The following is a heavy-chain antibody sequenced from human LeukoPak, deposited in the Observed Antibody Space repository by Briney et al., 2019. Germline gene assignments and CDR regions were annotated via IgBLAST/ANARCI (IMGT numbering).Heavy chain of an antibody. CDR1: GDSLSSSNW. CDR2: IYHSGST. Sequence: PSGTLSLTCAVSGDSLSSSNWYSWVRPPPGKGPEWIGEIYHSGSTNYNPSLKSRVTISVDTSKNQFSLKLSSVTAADTAVYYCARHSPIKLNYYYMDVWGKGTTVTVSS. J-gene: IGHJ6*03. V-gene: IGHV4-4*02. D-gene: IGHD3-10*01. CDR3: ARHSPIKLNYYYMDV.